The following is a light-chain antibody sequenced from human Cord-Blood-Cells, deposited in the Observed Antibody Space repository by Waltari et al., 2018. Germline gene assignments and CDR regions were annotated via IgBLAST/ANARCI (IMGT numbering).Light chain of an antibody. Sequence: QSALTQPASESGSPGQSITISCTGTSSDVGSYNLVSWYHQHPGKAPKLMIYEGSKRPSALSNRSAGSKAGNTASLTISGLEAEDDADYYCCSYAGSSWVFGGGTKLTVL. CDR3: CSYAGSSWV. CDR2: EGS. CDR1: SSDVGSYNL. J-gene: IGLJ3*02. V-gene: IGLV2-23*01.